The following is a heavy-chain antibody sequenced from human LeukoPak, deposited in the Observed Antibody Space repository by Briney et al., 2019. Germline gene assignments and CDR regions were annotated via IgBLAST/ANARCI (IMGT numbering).Heavy chain of an antibody. CDR3: ARDYDILTGDWFDP. CDR2: IYHSGST. J-gene: IGHJ5*02. CDR1: GGSISSGGYS. V-gene: IGHV4-30-2*01. D-gene: IGHD3-9*01. Sequence: SETLSLTCAVSGGSISSGGYSWSWIRQPPGEGLEWIGYIYHSGSTYYNPSLKSRVTISVDRSKNQFSLKLSSVTAADTAVYYCARDYDILTGDWFDPWGQGTLVTVSS.